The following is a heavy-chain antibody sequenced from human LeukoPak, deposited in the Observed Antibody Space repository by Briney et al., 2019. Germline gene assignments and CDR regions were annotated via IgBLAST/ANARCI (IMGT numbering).Heavy chain of an antibody. V-gene: IGHV4-4*07. D-gene: IGHD6-13*01. Sequence: SETLSLTCTVSGGSISSYYWSWIRQPAGKGLEWIGRIYTSGSTNYNPSLKSRVTISVDTSKNQFSLKLSSVTAADTAVYYCARVVYSSSWYYYYYYMDVWGKGTTVTVSS. CDR3: ARVVYSSSWYYYYYYMDV. CDR1: GGSISSYY. CDR2: IYTSGST. J-gene: IGHJ6*03.